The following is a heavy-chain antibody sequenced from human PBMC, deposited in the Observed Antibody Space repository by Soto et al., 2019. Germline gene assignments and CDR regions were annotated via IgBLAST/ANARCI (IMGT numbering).Heavy chain of an antibody. J-gene: IGHJ4*02. CDR1: GYTFTGYY. Sequence: ASVKVSCKASGYTFTGYYMHWVRQAPGQGLEWMGWINPNSGGTNYAQKFQGRVTMTADESTSTAYMELSSLRSEDTAVYYCARDLDHYYDSSGYQNWGQGTLVTVSS. D-gene: IGHD3-22*01. CDR2: INPNSGGT. CDR3: ARDLDHYYDSSGYQN. V-gene: IGHV1-2*02.